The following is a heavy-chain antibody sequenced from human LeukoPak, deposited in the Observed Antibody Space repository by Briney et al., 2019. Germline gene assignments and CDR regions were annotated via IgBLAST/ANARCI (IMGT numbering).Heavy chain of an antibody. Sequence: PSENLSLTCTVSGGSISSSSYYWGWIRQPPGKGLEWSGSIYYSGSTYYNPSLKSRVTISVDTSKNQFSLKLSSVTAADTAVYYCASRYDSSGYKGFYYYYYGMDVWGQGTTVTVSS. CDR2: IYYSGST. J-gene: IGHJ6*02. D-gene: IGHD3-22*01. V-gene: IGHV4-39*01. CDR1: GGSISSSSYY. CDR3: ASRYDSSGYKGFYYYYYGMDV.